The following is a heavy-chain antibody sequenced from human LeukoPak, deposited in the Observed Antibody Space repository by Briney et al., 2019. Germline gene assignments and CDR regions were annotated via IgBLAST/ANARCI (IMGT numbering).Heavy chain of an antibody. V-gene: IGHV4-39*02. D-gene: IGHD3-9*01. CDR2: IYYSGNT. J-gene: IGHJ5*02. Sequence: SETLSLTCTVSGVSISSSNSYWGWIRQPPGKGLEWIGSIYYSGNTYYNASLKSQVSISIDTSKNQFSLRLTSVTAADTAVYYCAREIDYDILTGYPGAYNWFDPWGQGTLVTVSS. CDR3: AREIDYDILTGYPGAYNWFDP. CDR1: GVSISSSNSY.